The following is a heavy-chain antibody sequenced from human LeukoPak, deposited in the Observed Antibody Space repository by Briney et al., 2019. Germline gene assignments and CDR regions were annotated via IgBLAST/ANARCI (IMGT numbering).Heavy chain of an antibody. CDR3: AKGPWDLPHAFDI. V-gene: IGHV3-23*01. Sequence: GGSLRLSCAASGFTFSSYAMSWVRQAPGKGLECVSTMSGSGSITRYADSVKGRFIISRDNSKNTLYLQMNSLRAEGTAIYYCAKGPWDLPHAFDIWGLGTMVTVSS. J-gene: IGHJ3*02. CDR1: GFTFSSYA. CDR2: MSGSGSIT. D-gene: IGHD1-26*01.